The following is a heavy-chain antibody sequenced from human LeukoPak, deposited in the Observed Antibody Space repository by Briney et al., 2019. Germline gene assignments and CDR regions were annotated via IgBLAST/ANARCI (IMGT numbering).Heavy chain of an antibody. CDR1: GGSISSYY. J-gene: IGHJ6*03. V-gene: IGHV4-59*01. CDR3: ARGCITMVRGGPYYYYYMDV. D-gene: IGHD3-10*01. CDR2: IYYSGST. Sequence: SETLSLTCTVSGGSISSYYWSWIRQPPGKGLEWIGYIYYSGSTNYNPSLKSRVTISVDTSKNQFSLKLSSVTAADTAVYYCARGCITMVRGGPYYYYYMDVWGKGTTVTVSS.